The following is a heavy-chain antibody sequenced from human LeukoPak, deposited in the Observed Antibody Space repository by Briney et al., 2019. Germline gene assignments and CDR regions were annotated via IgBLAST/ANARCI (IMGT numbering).Heavy chain of an antibody. CDR3: AKDRMDPVNY. CDR1: GFTFTNHG. J-gene: IGHJ4*02. CDR2: ITGSGDRT. D-gene: IGHD2-2*03. V-gene: IGHV3-23*01. Sequence: PGGTLRLSCAASGFTFTNHGMSWVRQAPGKGLEWVSAITGSGDRTYYADSVKGRFTISRDNSKNSLYLQMNSLRAEDTALYYCAKDRMDPVNYWGQGTLVTVSS.